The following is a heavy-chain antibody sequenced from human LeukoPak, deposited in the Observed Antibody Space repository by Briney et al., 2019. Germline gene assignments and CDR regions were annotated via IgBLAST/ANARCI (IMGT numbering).Heavy chain of an antibody. D-gene: IGHD2/OR15-2a*01. CDR3: ARVGIYSNEFDY. V-gene: IGHV3-53*01. J-gene: IGHJ4*02. CDR1: GFTFSSYG. CDR2: IYSGGST. Sequence: TGGSLRLSCAASGFTFSSYGMHWVRQAPGKGLEWVSVIYSGGSTYYADSVKGRFTISRDNSKNTLYLQMNSLRAEDTAVYYCARVGIYSNEFDYWGQGTLVTVSS.